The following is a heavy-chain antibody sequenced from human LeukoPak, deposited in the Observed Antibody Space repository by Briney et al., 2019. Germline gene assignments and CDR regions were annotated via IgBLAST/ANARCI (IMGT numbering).Heavy chain of an antibody. Sequence: ASVKVSCKASGYTFTGYYMHWVRQAPGQGLEWMGWINPNGGGTNYAQKFQGRVTMTRDTSISTAYMELSRLRSDDTAVYYCARGGSSGYYFDAFDIWGQGTMVTVSS. J-gene: IGHJ3*02. CDR3: ARGGSSGYYFDAFDI. D-gene: IGHD3-22*01. CDR2: INPNGGGT. CDR1: GYTFTGYY. V-gene: IGHV1-2*02.